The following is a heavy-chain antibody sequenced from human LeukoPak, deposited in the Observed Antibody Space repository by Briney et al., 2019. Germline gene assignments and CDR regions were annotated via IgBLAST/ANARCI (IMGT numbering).Heavy chain of an antibody. Sequence: ASVKVSCKASGYTFTGYYMHWVRQAPGQGLEWMGWINPNSGGTNYAQKFQGRVTMTRDTSISTAYMELSSLRSEDTAVYYCARGEPYSSSCDYWGQGTLVTVSS. D-gene: IGHD6-13*01. CDR3: ARGEPYSSSCDY. J-gene: IGHJ4*02. CDR2: INPNSGGT. V-gene: IGHV1-2*02. CDR1: GYTFTGYY.